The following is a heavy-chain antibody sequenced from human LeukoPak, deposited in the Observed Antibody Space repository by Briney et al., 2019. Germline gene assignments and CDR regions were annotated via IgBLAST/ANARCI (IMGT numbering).Heavy chain of an antibody. J-gene: IGHJ3*02. CDR3: ARERVTMIVVVGTSPDAFDI. Sequence: ASVKVSCKASGGTFSSYTISWVRQAPGQGLEWMGRIIPIFGTASYAQKFQGRVTITTDESTSTAYMELSSLRSEDTAVYYCARERVTMIVVVGTSPDAFDIWGQGTMVTVSS. CDR2: IIPIFGTA. V-gene: IGHV1-69*05. CDR1: GGTFSSYT. D-gene: IGHD3-22*01.